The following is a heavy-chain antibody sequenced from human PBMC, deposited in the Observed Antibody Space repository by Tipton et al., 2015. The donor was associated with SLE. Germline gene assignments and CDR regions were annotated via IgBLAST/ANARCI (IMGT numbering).Heavy chain of an antibody. V-gene: IGHV4-34*01. CDR2: INHSGRS. D-gene: IGHD3-3*01. J-gene: IGHJ6*03. CDR3: ARGGAFWSGPTSYYYFFYYMDV. Sequence: TLSLTCAVYGGSFSGYYWSWIRQPPGKGLEWIGEINHSGRSNYNPSLKSRVTISVDTSKDQFYLRLTSVTAADTAVYYCARGGAFWSGPTSYYYFFYYMDVWGKGTTVTVSS. CDR1: GGSFSGYY.